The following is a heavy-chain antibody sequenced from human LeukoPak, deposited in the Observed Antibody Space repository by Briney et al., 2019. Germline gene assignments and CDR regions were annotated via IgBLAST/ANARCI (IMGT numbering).Heavy chain of an antibody. CDR1: GGSISSYF. Sequence: PSETLSLTCTVSGGSISSYFWTWIRQHPGKGLEWIGYIHYSGSTYYNPSLKSRVSISVDTSNNQFSLKLSSVTAADTAVYYCARDSGNYCIDYWGQGTLVTVSS. V-gene: IGHV4-59*06. J-gene: IGHJ4*02. D-gene: IGHD1-26*01. CDR2: IHYSGST. CDR3: ARDSGNYCIDY.